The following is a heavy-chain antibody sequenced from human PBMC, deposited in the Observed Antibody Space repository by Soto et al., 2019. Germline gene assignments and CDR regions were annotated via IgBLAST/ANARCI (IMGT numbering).Heavy chain of an antibody. CDR1: GYTFTGYY. V-gene: IGHV1-2*02. CDR3: ARDYYYDSIGVRGAYDP. Sequence: AASVKVSCKASGYTFTGYYMHWVRQAPGQGLEWMGWINPNSGGTNYAQKFQGRVTMTRDTSISTAYMELSRLRSDDTAMYYCARDYYYDSIGVRGAYDPWGQGTLVTVSS. D-gene: IGHD3-22*01. J-gene: IGHJ5*02. CDR2: INPNSGGT.